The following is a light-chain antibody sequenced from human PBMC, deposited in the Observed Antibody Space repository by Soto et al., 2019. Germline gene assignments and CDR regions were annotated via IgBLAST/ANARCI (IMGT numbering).Light chain of an antibody. Sequence: IKMTQSHSTLSGSVGDRVTLTCRASQTISSWLAWYQQKPGKAPKLLIYKASTLKSGVPSRFSGSGSGTEFTLTISSLQPDDFATYYCQHYNSYSEAFGQGTKVDIK. CDR3: QHYNSYSEA. CDR1: QTISSW. V-gene: IGKV1-5*03. J-gene: IGKJ1*01. CDR2: KAS.